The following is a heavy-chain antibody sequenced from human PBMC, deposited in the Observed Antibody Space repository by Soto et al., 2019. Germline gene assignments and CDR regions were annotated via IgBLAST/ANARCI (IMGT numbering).Heavy chain of an antibody. D-gene: IGHD1-1*01. J-gene: IGHJ3*02. CDR3: ARVERGTATTVVDAFDI. Sequence: QVQLQQWGAGLLKPSETLSLTCAVYGGFVTSGSYYWSWIRQPPGKGLEWIGEMSHSGGTHFNRSLTSRVTISVDTWKNQFTLKMSSVTAADTALYYCARVERGTATTVVDAFDIWGPGTMVTVSS. V-gene: IGHV4-34*01. CDR2: MSHSGGT. CDR1: GGFVTSGSYY.